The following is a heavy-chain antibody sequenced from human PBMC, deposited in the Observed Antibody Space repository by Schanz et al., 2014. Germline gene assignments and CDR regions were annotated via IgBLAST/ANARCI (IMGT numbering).Heavy chain of an antibody. D-gene: IGHD3-3*01. CDR1: GFAVDNYY. J-gene: IGHJ4*02. CDR2: VSRSTPDI. CDR3: VRDSFFAFDY. Sequence: EVQLVASGGGLVQPGGSLRLSCAASGFAVDNYYMSCVRQAPGRGLEWVSYVSRSTPDIYYADSVKGRFTMSRDNAKNSVFLQMNSLRAEDTAVYYCVRDSFFAFDYWGQGPLVTVSS. V-gene: IGHV3-48*01.